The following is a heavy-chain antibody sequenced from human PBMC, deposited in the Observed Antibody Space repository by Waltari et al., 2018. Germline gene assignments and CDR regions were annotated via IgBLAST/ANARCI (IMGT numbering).Heavy chain of an antibody. CDR1: GRPFSSYA. J-gene: IGHJ4*02. V-gene: IGHV1-69*13. Sequence: QVQLVQSGAEVKKPGSSVKVSCKASGRPFSSYAISSLRQAPGQGLERMGGIIPIFGTANDAQKFQGRVTITADESTSTAYMELSSLRSEDTAVYYCARSQLYSRGFDYWGQGTLVTVSS. CDR2: IIPIFGTA. CDR3: ARSQLYSRGFDY. D-gene: IGHD4-4*01.